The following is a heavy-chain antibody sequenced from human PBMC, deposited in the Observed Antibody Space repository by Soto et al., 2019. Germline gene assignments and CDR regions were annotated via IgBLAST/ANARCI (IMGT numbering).Heavy chain of an antibody. J-gene: IGHJ6*02. D-gene: IGHD3-3*01. CDR2: ISAYNGNT. V-gene: IGHV1-18*01. CDR1: GYTFSSYG. Sequence: ASVKVSCKASGYTFSSYGISWVRQAPGQGLEWMGWISAYNGNTNYAQKLQGRVTMTTDTSTSTAYMEVRSLRSDDTAVYYCARGSITIFGVVIYYYYGMDVWGQGTTVTVSS. CDR3: ARGSITIFGVVIYYYYGMDV.